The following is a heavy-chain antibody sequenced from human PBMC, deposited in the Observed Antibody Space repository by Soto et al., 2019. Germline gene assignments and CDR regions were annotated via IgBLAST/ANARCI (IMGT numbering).Heavy chain of an antibody. CDR2: ISAYNGNT. Sequence: QVQLVQSGAEVKKPGASVKVSCKASGYTFTSYGISWVRQAPGQGLEWMGWISAYNGNTNYAQKLQGRVTMTTDTAPSTAYMELRSLRSDDTAVYYCASMVYYYGSGSPHNWFDPWGQGTLVTVSS. CDR1: GYTFTSYG. J-gene: IGHJ5*02. V-gene: IGHV1-18*01. D-gene: IGHD3-10*01. CDR3: ASMVYYYGSGSPHNWFDP.